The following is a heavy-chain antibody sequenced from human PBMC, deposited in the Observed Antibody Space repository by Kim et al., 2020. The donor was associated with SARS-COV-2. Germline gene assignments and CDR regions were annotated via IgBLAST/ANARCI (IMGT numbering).Heavy chain of an antibody. CDR2: VYTSGRT. Sequence: SETLSLTCTLSSGSISSYYWNWIRQPAGKGVEWIGRVYTSGRTNYNPSLKSRVTMSLDTSKNQFSLRLRSVTAADTAVYYCARGGSSSWYPFDLWGQGTLVTVSS. CDR1: SGSISSYY. V-gene: IGHV4-4*07. D-gene: IGHD6-13*01. J-gene: IGHJ4*02. CDR3: ARGGSSSWYPFDL.